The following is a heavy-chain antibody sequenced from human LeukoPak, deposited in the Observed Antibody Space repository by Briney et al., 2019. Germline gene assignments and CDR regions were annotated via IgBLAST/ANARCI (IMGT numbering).Heavy chain of an antibody. J-gene: IGHJ1*01. Sequence: PSETLSLTCTVSGGSISNYYWSWSRQPAGKGLEWIGRIYTSGSTNYNPSLKSRVIMSADTSKNQFSLKLSSVTAADTAVYYCARPRGCGGDCYSRGYFQHWGQGTLVTVSS. CDR2: IYTSGST. CDR3: ARPRGCGGDCYSRGYFQH. CDR1: GGSISNYY. D-gene: IGHD2-21*02. V-gene: IGHV4-4*07.